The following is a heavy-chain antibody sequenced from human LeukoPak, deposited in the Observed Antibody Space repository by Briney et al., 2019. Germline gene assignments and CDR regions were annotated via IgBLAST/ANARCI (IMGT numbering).Heavy chain of an antibody. D-gene: IGHD3-10*01. J-gene: IGHJ2*01. CDR3: ARVPSSFGSSTWYFDL. CDR1: DGSFSGYY. V-gene: IGHV4-34*01. Sequence: SETLSLTCAVYDGSFSGYYWSWIRQPPGKGLEWIGEINHSGSTNYNPSLKSRVTISVDTSKNQFSLKLSSVTAADTAVYYCARVPSSFGSSTWYFDLWGRGTLVTVSS. CDR2: INHSGST.